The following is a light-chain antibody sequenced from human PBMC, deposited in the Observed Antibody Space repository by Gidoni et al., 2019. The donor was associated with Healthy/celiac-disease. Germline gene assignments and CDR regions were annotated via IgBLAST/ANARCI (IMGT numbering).Light chain of an antibody. V-gene: IGKV1-5*03. CDR2: KGS. CDR3: QQYNSEPK. CDR1: HSISSW. J-gene: IGKJ1*01. Sequence: DIQMTQSPSTLSASVGDRVTITCRASHSISSWLAWYQQKPGKAPKRLIYKGSSLESGVPSRFSGSGSGTELTLTISSLEPDDCATYYCQQYNSEPKFGQGTKVEIK.